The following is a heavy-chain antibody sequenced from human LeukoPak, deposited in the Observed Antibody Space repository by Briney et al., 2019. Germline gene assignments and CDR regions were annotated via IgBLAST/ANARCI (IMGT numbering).Heavy chain of an antibody. V-gene: IGHV1-2*02. J-gene: IGHJ4*02. CDR1: GYMFTDYS. Sequence: GASVKVSCKASGYMFTDYSMHWVRQAPGQGPEWMGWFNPKSGDKNYAQQFQGRVTMTRDTSINTAYMEMSGLTSDDTAVYYCARAQLLTAPAGTFADNWGQGTLVTVSS. D-gene: IGHD6-13*01. CDR2: FNPKSGDK. CDR3: ARAQLLTAPAGTFADN.